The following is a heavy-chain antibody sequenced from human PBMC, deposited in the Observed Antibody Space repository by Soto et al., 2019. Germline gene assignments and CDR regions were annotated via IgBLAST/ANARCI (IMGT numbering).Heavy chain of an antibody. Sequence: SETLSLTCVVSGGSFSGYYWTWIRQAPGKGLEWIGEVDHSGSTRYNPSLKSRVTMSGDTSKNQFSLSLSSVTAADTAVYYCARRFTMTVVVGEYWGQGALVTVS. CDR3: ARRFTMTVVVGEY. J-gene: IGHJ4*02. CDR1: GGSFSGYY. CDR2: VDHSGST. V-gene: IGHV4-34*01. D-gene: IGHD3-22*01.